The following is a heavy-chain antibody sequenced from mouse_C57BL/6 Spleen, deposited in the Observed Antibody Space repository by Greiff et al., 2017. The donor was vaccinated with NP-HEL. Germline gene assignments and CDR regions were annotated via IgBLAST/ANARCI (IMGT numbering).Heavy chain of an antibody. CDR3: GREVTTVVAHGYVEV. D-gene: IGHD1-1*01. J-gene: IGHJ1*03. Sequence: EVQRVESGGGLVKPGGSLKLSCAASGFTFSSYAMSWVRQTPEKRLEWVATISDGGSYTYYPDNVKGRFTISRDNAKNNLYLQLSHLKSEDTAMDYGGREVTTVVAHGYVEVWGTGTTVTVAA. CDR2: ISDGGSYT. V-gene: IGHV5-4*01. CDR1: GFTFSSYA.